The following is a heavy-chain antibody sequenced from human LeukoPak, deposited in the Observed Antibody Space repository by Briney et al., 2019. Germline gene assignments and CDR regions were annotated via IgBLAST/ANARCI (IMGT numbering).Heavy chain of an antibody. D-gene: IGHD1-1*01. CDR1: GFTVSRNY. V-gene: IGHV3-66*01. Sequence: GGSLRLSCAASGFTVSRNYMSWVRQAPGKGLEWVSVMYGGGDTYYADSVKGRFTISRADSKNTLYLQMNSLRAEATAVYYCARDSYIPFDYWGQGTLVTVSS. CDR2: MYGGGDT. CDR3: ARDSYIPFDY. J-gene: IGHJ4*02.